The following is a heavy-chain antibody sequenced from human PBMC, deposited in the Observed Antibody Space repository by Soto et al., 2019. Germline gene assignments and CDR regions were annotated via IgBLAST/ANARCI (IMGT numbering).Heavy chain of an antibody. CDR3: ARDKELPGAFDI. CDR2: IYSGGST. Sequence: PGGSLRLSCAASGFTFSSYCMHWVRQAPGKGLEWVSVIYSGGSTYYADSVKGRFTISRDNSKNTLYLQMNSLRAEDTAVYYCARDKELPGAFDIWGQGTMVTVSS. D-gene: IGHD1-26*01. J-gene: IGHJ3*02. CDR1: GFTFSSYC. V-gene: IGHV3-66*01.